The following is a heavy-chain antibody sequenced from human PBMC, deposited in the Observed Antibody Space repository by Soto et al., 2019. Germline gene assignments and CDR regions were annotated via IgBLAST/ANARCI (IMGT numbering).Heavy chain of an antibody. D-gene: IGHD3-10*01. CDR2: GYYSGIT. J-gene: IGHJ6*01. CDR3: ATVRGGDYYYSGMDV. CDR1: GVSVTSVRYD. Sequence: XEAPSPPQAVSGVSVTSVRYDWSWIRQPPGKGLEWIGYGYYSGITNYNPSLKSRVTISVDTSKNQFSLKLTYVTAAETAVYYCATVRGGDYYYSGMDVWGQGTTVTVPP. V-gene: IGHV4-61*01.